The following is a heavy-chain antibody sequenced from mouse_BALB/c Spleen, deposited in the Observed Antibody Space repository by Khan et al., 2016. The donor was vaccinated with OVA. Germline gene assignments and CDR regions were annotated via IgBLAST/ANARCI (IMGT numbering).Heavy chain of an antibody. CDR2: ISSTGST. J-gene: IGHJ4*01. D-gene: IGHD2-12*01. V-gene: IGHV3-2*02. CDR3: ARSLDYSYGYALDC. CDR1: GYSITSDYA. Sequence: EVQLQESGPGLVKPSQSLSLTCTVTGYSITSDYAWNWIRQFPGNKLEWMGYISSTGSTSYNPSLKSRISITRDTSKNQFFMQLNSVTTEDTATYYGARSLDYSYGYALDCWGRGTSVTVSS.